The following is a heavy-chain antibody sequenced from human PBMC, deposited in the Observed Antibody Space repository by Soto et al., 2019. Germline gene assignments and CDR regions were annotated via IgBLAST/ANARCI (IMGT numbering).Heavy chain of an antibody. CDR2: IYYSGST. V-gene: IGHV4-39*01. CDR1: GGYISTSSYY. Sequence: SETLSLTCTASGGYISTSSYYWGWIRQPPGKGLEWIGNIYYSGSTHYNSSLKSRLTISIDTSKNQFSLKLSSVTTADTAVYYCARDVIGYCSGGSCHYYYYMDVWGKGTTVTVSS. CDR3: ARDVIGYCSGGSCHYYYYMDV. D-gene: IGHD2-15*01. J-gene: IGHJ6*03.